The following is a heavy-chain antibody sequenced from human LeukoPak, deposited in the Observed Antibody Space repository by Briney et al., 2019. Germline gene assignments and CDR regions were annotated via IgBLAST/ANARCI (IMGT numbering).Heavy chain of an antibody. CDR3: ATDLDSGRPGYFDY. CDR2: FDPEDGET. D-gene: IGHD1-26*01. J-gene: IGHJ4*02. CDR1: GYTLTELS. V-gene: IGHV1-24*01. Sequence: ASVKVSCKVSGYTLTELSMHWVRQAPGKGLEWMGGFDPEDGETIYAQKFQGRVTMTEDTSTDTAYMELSSLRSEDTAVYYSATDLDSGRPGYFDYWGQGTLVTVSS.